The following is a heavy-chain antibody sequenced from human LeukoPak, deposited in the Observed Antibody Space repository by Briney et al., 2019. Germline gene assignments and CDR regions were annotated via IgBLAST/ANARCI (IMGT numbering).Heavy chain of an antibody. CDR1: GFTFSSYD. CDR3: ARGYSGSYLGGAFDI. V-gene: IGHV3-13*01. D-gene: IGHD1-26*01. CDR2: IGTAGDT. Sequence: PGGSLRLSCAASGFTFSSYDMHWVRQATGKGLEWVSAIGTAGDTYYPGSVKGRFTISRENAKNSLYLQMNSLRAGDTAVYYCARGYSGSYLGGAFDIWGQGTMVTVSS. J-gene: IGHJ3*02.